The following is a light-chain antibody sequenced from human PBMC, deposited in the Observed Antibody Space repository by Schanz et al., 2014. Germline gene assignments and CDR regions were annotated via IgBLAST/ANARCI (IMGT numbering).Light chain of an antibody. Sequence: QSVLTQPPSVSGAPGQRVTISCTGSSSSIGAGYDVHWYQQLPGTAPKLLIYANTNRPSGVPDRFSGSKSGTSASLAITGLQAEDESDYYCQTYDISLSAWVFGGGTQLTVL. V-gene: IGLV1-40*01. J-gene: IGLJ3*02. CDR3: QTYDISLSAWV. CDR1: SSSIGAGYD. CDR2: ANT.